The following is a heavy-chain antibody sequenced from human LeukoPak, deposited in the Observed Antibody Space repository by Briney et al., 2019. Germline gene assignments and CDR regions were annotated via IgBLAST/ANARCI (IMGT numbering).Heavy chain of an antibody. CDR3: ARDLIRGIAVPGGFDY. CDR2: IDLSGSTL. D-gene: IGHD6-19*01. V-gene: IGHV3-48*04. Sequence: GGSLRLSCAASGFTFSSYTMNWVRQAPGKGLEWVSYIDLSGSTLYYVDSVKGRFTISRDNAKNSLYLQMNSLRAEDTAVYYCARDLIRGIAVPGGFDYWGQGTLVTVSS. J-gene: IGHJ4*02. CDR1: GFTFSSYT.